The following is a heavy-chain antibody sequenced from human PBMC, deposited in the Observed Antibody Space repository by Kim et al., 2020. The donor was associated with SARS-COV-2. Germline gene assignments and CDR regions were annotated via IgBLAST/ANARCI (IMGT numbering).Heavy chain of an antibody. V-gene: IGHV3-30*01. D-gene: IGHD2-8*01. CDR3: AREYCTNGVCDDYWYFDL. J-gene: IGHJ2*01. Sequence: KGRFTTSRDNSKNTLYLQMNSLRAEDTAVYYCAREYCTNGVCDDYWYFDLWGRGTLVTVSS.